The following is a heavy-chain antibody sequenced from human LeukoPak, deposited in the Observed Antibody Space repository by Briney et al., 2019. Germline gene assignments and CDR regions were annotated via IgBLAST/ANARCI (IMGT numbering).Heavy chain of an antibody. D-gene: IGHD3-3*01. Sequence: GGSLRLSCAASGFTFSSYEMNWVRQAPGKGLEWVSYISSSGSTIYYADSVKGRFTISRDNAKNSVYLQMNSLRAEDTAVYYCAVRFLEWYPRGQGTLVTVSS. CDR1: GFTFSSYE. V-gene: IGHV3-48*03. J-gene: IGHJ5*02. CDR3: AVRFLEWYP. CDR2: ISSSGSTI.